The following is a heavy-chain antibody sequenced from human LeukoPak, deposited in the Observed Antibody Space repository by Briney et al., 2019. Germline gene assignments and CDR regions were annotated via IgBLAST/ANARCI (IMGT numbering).Heavy chain of an antibody. CDR2: IYHSGST. CDR1: GYSISSGYY. J-gene: IGHJ4*02. Sequence: SETLSLTCTVSGYSISSGYYWGWIRQPPGKGLEWIGSIYHSGSTYYNPSLKSRVTISVDTSKNQFSLKLSSVTAADTAVYYCARSYMVRGVITQFDYWGQGTLVTVSS. D-gene: IGHD3-10*01. V-gene: IGHV4-38-2*02. CDR3: ARSYMVRGVITQFDY.